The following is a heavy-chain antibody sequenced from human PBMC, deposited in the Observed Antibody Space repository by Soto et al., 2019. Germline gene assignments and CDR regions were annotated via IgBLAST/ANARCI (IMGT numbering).Heavy chain of an antibody. CDR3: ARFVYGGNRGGKYYYYGMDV. Sequence: SETLSLTCTVSGGSISSGGYYWSWIRQHPGRGLEWIGYIYYSGSTYYNPSLKSRVTISVDTSKNQFSLKLSSVTAADTAVYYCARFVYGGNRGGKYYYYGMDVWGQGTTVTVSS. J-gene: IGHJ6*02. CDR2: IYYSGST. D-gene: IGHD4-17*01. V-gene: IGHV4-31*03. CDR1: GGSISSGGYY.